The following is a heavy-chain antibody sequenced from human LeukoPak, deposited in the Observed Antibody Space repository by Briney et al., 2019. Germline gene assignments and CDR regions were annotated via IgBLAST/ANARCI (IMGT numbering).Heavy chain of an antibody. D-gene: IGHD6-19*01. CDR3: ASYDSGWYYFDY. Sequence: PGGSLRLSCTASGFTFSNYGMHWVRQAPGKGLEWVANIKQDGSEKYYVDSVKGRFTISRDNAKNSLYLQMNSLRAEDTAVYYCASYDSGWYYFDYWGQGTLVTVSS. V-gene: IGHV3-7*01. CDR2: IKQDGSEK. J-gene: IGHJ4*02. CDR1: GFTFSNYG.